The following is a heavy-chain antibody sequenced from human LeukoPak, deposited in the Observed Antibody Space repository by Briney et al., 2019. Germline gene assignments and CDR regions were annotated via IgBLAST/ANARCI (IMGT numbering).Heavy chain of an antibody. CDR3: ASDGIAVDRGIGYFDY. CDR1: GFTFRSYG. CDR2: IWYDGSNK. Sequence: PGGSLRLSCAASGFTFRSYGMHWVRQAPGKGLEWVAVIWYDGSNKYYADSVKGRFTISRDNSEKTLYLQMNSLRAEDTALYYCASDGIAVDRGIGYFDYWGQGTLVTVSS. J-gene: IGHJ4*02. V-gene: IGHV3-33*01. D-gene: IGHD6-13*01.